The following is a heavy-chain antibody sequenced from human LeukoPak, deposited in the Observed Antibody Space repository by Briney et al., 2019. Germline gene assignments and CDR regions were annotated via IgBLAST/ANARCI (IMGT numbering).Heavy chain of an antibody. CDR1: GFTFSNAW. D-gene: IGHD3-10*01. CDR2: IKSKTDSGTT. V-gene: IGHV3-15*01. CDR3: QGYYLGSEIDY. J-gene: IGHJ4*02. Sequence: PGGSLRLSCAVSGFTFSNAWMSWVRQAPGQGPEWVGRIKSKTDSGTTDYSASVKGRFTISRADSQSMVFLQMSSLNTEDTAGYYCQGYYLGSEIDYWGQGTLVTVSS.